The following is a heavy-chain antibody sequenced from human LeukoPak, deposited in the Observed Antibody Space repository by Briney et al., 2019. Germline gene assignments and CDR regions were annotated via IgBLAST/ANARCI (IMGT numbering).Heavy chain of an antibody. D-gene: IGHD6-19*01. J-gene: IGHJ5*02. Sequence: GASVKVSCKASGYTFTSYGISWVRQAPGQGLEWMGWISAYNGNTNYAQKLQGRVTMTTDTSTSTAYMELRSLRSDDTAVYYCARGTTIAVAGRGRFDPWGQGTLVTVSS. CDR2: ISAYNGNT. V-gene: IGHV1-18*01. CDR3: ARGTTIAVAGRGRFDP. CDR1: GYTFTSYG.